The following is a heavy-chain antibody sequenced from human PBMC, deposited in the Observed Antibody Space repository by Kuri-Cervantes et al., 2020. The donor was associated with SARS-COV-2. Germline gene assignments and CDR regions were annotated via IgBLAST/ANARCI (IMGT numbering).Heavy chain of an antibody. Sequence: GESLKISCAASGFTFSNFGMHWVRQAPGKGLEWVTLISYDGSDKYYADSVKGRFTISRGNSKSTLFLQMNSLRAEDTAEYYCARGAAAADYFFYGMDVWGRGTTVTVSS. D-gene: IGHD6-13*01. J-gene: IGHJ6*02. CDR2: ISYDGSDK. V-gene: IGHV3-30*03. CDR1: GFTFSNFG. CDR3: ARGAAAADYFFYGMDV.